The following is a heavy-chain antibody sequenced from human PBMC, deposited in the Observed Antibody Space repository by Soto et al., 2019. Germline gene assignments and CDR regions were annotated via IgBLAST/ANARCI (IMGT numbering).Heavy chain of an antibody. V-gene: IGHV3-33*01. Sequence: QVQLVESGGGVVQPGRSLRLSCAASGFTFSSYGMHWVRQAPGKGLEWVAVIWYDGSNKYYADSVKGRFTISRDNSKNTLYLQMNSLRAEDTAVYYCARDTGAAGRVYYYYGMDVWGQGTTVTVSS. CDR2: IWYDGSNK. CDR3: ARDTGAAGRVYYYYGMDV. D-gene: IGHD6-13*01. J-gene: IGHJ6*02. CDR1: GFTFSSYG.